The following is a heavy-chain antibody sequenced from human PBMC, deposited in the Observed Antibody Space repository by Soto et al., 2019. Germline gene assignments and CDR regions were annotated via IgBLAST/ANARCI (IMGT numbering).Heavy chain of an antibody. V-gene: IGHV3-23*01. J-gene: IGHJ4*02. CDR3: AKVRVGCSSTSCYGFDY. Sequence: EVQLLESGGGLVQPGGSLRLSCAASGFTFSSYAMSWVRQAPGKGLEWVSAISGSGGSTYHADSVKGRFTISRDNSKNTLYLQMNSLRAEDTAVYYCAKVRVGCSSTSCYGFDYWGQGTLVTVSS. CDR1: GFTFSSYA. CDR2: ISGSGGST. D-gene: IGHD2-2*01.